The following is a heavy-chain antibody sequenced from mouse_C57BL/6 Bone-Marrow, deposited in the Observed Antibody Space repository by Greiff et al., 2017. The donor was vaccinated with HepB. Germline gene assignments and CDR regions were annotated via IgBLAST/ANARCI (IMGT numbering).Heavy chain of an antibody. CDR1: GFTFSGYG. J-gene: IGHJ2*01. Sequence: EVKLVESGGGLVKPGGSLKLSCAASGFTFSGYGMHWVRQAPEKGLEWVAYISSGSSTIYYADTVKGRFTISRDKAKNTLFLQLTSLRSEDTAMYYCARRSYYFDYWGQGTTLTVSS. CDR2: ISSGSSTI. CDR3: ARRSYYFDY. V-gene: IGHV5-17*01.